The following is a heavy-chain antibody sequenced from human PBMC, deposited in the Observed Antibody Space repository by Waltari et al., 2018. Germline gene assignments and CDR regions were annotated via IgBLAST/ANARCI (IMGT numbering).Heavy chain of an antibody. J-gene: IGHJ4*02. V-gene: IGHV4-39*01. D-gene: IGHD3-16*01. CDR3: ARHGSRFTVVSDYFDY. CDR2: FYYSGSN. CDR1: GDSISSSSYY. Sequence: QLQLQESGPGLVKPSETLSLTCTVSGDSISSSSYYWGWIRLPPGKGLGWIGSFYYSGSNQYNPSIKRRVTISVDTSKNQFSLKLSSVTAADTAVYCCARHGSRFTVVSDYFDYWGQGTLVTVSS.